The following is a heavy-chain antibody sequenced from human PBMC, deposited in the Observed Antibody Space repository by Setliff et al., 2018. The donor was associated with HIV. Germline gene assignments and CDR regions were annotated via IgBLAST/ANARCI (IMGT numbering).Heavy chain of an antibody. V-gene: IGHV4-59*08. CDR2: IKYSGNT. CDR3: ARRQSYYDILNGPAFDALDI. J-gene: IGHJ3*02. D-gene: IGHD3-9*01. Sequence: PSETLSLTCTVSGGSINTYWSWIRQPPGKGLEWIGYIKYSGNTNYNPSLKSRVIISVDTSKNQFSLKLSSVTAADTAVYSCARRQSYYDILNGPAFDALDIWGQGTKVTVSS. CDR1: GGSINTY.